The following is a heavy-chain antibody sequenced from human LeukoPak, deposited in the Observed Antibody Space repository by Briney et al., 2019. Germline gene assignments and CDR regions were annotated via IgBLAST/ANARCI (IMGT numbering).Heavy chain of an antibody. J-gene: IGHJ4*02. Sequence: GGSLRLSCAASGFTFTSYAMSWVRQAPGKGLEWVSAISSNGGNTYYADSVRGRFTISRDNSKNTLYLQMNSLRAEDTAVYYCARATSGYYFDYWGQGTLVTVSS. V-gene: IGHV3-23*01. CDR3: ARATSGYYFDY. D-gene: IGHD3-22*01. CDR2: ISSNGGNT. CDR1: GFTFTSYA.